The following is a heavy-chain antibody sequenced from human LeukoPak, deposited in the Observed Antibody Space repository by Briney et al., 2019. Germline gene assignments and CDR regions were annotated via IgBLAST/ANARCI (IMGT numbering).Heavy chain of an antibody. Sequence: SETLSLTCIVSGGSISSYYWSWIRQPPGKGLEWIGYIYYSGSTNYNPSLKSRVTISVDTSKNQFSLKLSSVTAADTAVYYCARDYQYYDILTGYPDDAFDIWGQGTMVTVSS. V-gene: IGHV4-59*01. CDR2: IYYSGST. CDR1: GGSISSYY. D-gene: IGHD3-9*01. CDR3: ARDYQYYDILTGYPDDAFDI. J-gene: IGHJ3*02.